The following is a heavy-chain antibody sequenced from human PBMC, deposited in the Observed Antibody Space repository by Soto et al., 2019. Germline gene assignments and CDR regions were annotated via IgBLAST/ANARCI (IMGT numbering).Heavy chain of an antibody. V-gene: IGHV4-39*01. CDR2: IYYSGNT. D-gene: IGHD2-2*01. Sequence: SETLSLTCTVSGGSISSSSNYDWGWIRQPPGKGLEWIGSIYYSGNTYYNPSLKSRVTLSVDTSKNQFSLNLSSVTAADTAVYYCVTTAAYCSGTSCYDFDYLGQGTLFTVPQ. CDR1: GGSISSSSNYD. CDR3: VTTAAYCSGTSCYDFDY. J-gene: IGHJ4*02.